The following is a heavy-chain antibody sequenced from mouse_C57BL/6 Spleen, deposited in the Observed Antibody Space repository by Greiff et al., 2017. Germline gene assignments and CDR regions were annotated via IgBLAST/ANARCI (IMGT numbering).Heavy chain of an antibody. D-gene: IGHD1-1*01. V-gene: IGHV1-82*01. CDR2: IYPGDGDT. CDR3: SKSSPRWYFDV. J-gene: IGHJ1*03. Sequence: QVQLQQSGPELVKPGASVKISCKASGYAFSSSWMNWVKQRPGKGLEWIGRIYPGDGDTSYNGKFKGKATLTADKSSSTAYMKLSSLTSADASVFFWSKSSPRWYFDVWGTGTTVTVPS. CDR1: GYAFSSSW.